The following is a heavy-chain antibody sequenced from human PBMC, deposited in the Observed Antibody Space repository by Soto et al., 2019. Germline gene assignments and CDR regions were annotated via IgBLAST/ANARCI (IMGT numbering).Heavy chain of an antibody. CDR2: IFYTGTT. J-gene: IGHJ4*02. CDR3: ARESTLLGLVLQTGADF. V-gene: IGHV4-31*03. Sequence: SETLSLTCTVSGGSITSGGYYWNWIRQHPGKGLEWIGYIFYTGTTRYNSALQSRVSISVDSTKNHFSLKLTSVTAADTAVYYCARESTLLGLVLQTGADFWGQGT. D-gene: IGHD3-9*01. CDR1: GGSITSGGYY.